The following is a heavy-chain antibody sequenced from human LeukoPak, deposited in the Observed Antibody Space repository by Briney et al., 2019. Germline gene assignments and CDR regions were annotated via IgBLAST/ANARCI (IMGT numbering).Heavy chain of an antibody. CDR1: GFTFSSYA. J-gene: IGHJ4*02. CDR3: AKEAGLWFGGLPYFDY. D-gene: IGHD3-10*01. V-gene: IGHV3-23*01. CDR2: ISGSGGST. Sequence: PGGSLRLSCAASGFTFSSYAMSWVRQAPGKGLEWVSAISGSGGSTYYADSVKGRFTISRDSPKNTLYLQMNSLRAEDTAVYYCAKEAGLWFGGLPYFDYWGQGTLVTVSS.